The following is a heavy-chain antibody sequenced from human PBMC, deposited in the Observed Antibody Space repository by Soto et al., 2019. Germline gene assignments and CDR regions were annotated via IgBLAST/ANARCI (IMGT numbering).Heavy chain of an antibody. J-gene: IGHJ6*02. D-gene: IGHD3-10*01. V-gene: IGHV3-48*02. Sequence: GGSLRLSCAASGFTFSSYSMNWVRQAPGKGLEWVSYISSSSSTIYYADSVKGRFTISRDNAKNSLYLQMNSLRDEDTAVYYCARVWTGGRGETDYYYYGMDVWGQGTTVTVSS. CDR1: GFTFSSYS. CDR2: ISSSSSTI. CDR3: ARVWTGGRGETDYYYYGMDV.